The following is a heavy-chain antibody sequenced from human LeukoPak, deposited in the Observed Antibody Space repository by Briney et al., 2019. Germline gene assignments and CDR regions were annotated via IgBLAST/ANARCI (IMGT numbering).Heavy chain of an antibody. CDR3: ARGRKVGMTTVTIGY. J-gene: IGHJ4*02. V-gene: IGHV1-69*05. D-gene: IGHD4-17*01. CDR1: GYTFTSYG. CDR2: IIPIFGTA. Sequence: SVKVSCKASGYTFTSYGISWVRQAPGQGLEWMGGIIPIFGTANYAQKFQGRVTITTDESTSTAYMELSSLRSEDTAVYYCARGRKVGMTTVTIGYWGQGTLVTVSS.